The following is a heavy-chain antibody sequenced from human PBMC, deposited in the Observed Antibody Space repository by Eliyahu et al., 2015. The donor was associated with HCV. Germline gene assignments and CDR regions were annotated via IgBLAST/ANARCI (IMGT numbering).Heavy chain of an antibody. CDR2: ISYDGDDK. CDR3: AKDRIVGGNVFDY. D-gene: IGHD1-26*01. J-gene: IGHJ4*02. Sequence: QVQLVESGGGVVQPGTSLXLSCAASGFTFSPYGMPWVRQAPGKGLEWVAVISYDGDDKYYVDSVKGRFTISRDNSKDTLYLQMNSLRADDTAVYYCAKDRIVGGNVFDYWGQGTLVTVSS. CDR1: GFTFSPYG. V-gene: IGHV3-30*18.